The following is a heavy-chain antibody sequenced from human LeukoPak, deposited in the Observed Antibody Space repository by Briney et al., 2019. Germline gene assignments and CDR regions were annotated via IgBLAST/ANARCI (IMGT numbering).Heavy chain of an antibody. CDR1: GGSFSGYY. CDR2: INHSGST. V-gene: IGHV4-34*01. J-gene: IGHJ4*02. Sequence: SETLSLTCAVYGGSFSGYYWSWIRQPPGKGLEWIGEINHSGSTNYNPSLKSRVTISVDTSKNQFSLKLSSVTAADTAVYYCARHGRDGTTGTTGFRYWGQGTLVTVSS. D-gene: IGHD1-1*01. CDR3: ARHGRDGTTGTTGFRY.